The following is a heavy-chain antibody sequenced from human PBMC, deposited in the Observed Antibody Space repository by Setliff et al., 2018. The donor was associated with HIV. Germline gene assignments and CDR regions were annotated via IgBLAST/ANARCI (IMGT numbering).Heavy chain of an antibody. Sequence: GASVKVSCKASGYTFTSYGISWVRQAPGQGLEWMGWISANNGNTNYAQKFQGRVTMTRDTSINAAYMELRSLRSDDTAVYYCARNFGLSPSGKYYYYYGMDIWGQGTTVTVSS. V-gene: IGHV1-18*01. J-gene: IGHJ6*02. CDR3: ARNFGLSPSGKYYYYYGMDI. CDR2: ISANNGNT. D-gene: IGHD3-10*01. CDR1: GYTFTSYG.